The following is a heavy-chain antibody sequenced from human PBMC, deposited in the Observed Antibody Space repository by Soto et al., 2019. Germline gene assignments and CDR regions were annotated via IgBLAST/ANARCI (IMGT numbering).Heavy chain of an antibody. V-gene: IGHV3-48*02. CDR3: XRDRTKARLPDSSPY. CDR2: ISSSSSTI. CDR1: GFNFRSYS. J-gene: IGHJ4*02. D-gene: IGHD4-17*01. Sequence: PGRSLRLSCAASGFNFRSYSMNWVLQAPGKGLEWVSYISSSSSTIYYADSVKGRFTISRDNAKNSLYLQMNSLRDEDTAVYYCXRDRTKARLPDSSPYWGQGTLVTVSS.